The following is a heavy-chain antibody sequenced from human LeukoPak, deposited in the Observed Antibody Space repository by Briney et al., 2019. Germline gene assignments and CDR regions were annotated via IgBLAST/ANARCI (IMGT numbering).Heavy chain of an antibody. V-gene: IGHV1-8*01. CDR3: SKRAYSGSYCVAFDI. CDR1: GYTFTSYD. D-gene: IGHD1-26*01. Sequence: ASVKVSCKASGYTFTSYDINWVRQATGQGLEWMGWMNPNSANTGYALKFQGRVTLTRNTSLSTAYMDLSSLRSEDTAVYFCSKRAYSGSYCVAFDIWGRGTIVTVSS. CDR2: MNPNSANT. J-gene: IGHJ3*02.